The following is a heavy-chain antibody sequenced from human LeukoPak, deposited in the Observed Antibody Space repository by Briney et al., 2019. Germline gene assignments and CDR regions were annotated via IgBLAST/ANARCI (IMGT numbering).Heavy chain of an antibody. CDR1: GFTFSSYT. J-gene: IGHJ4*02. D-gene: IGHD2-2*01. CDR3: PRFEIRYCSSPNCRFDY. Sequence: GGSLRLSCAASGFTFSSYTMNWVRQALGQGLEWVSTISDPHSGSQTHYADSVKGRFTISRDNAQNSLYLQMNSLRAEDTAVYYCPRFEIRYCSSPNCRFDYWGQGTLVTVSS. V-gene: IGHV3-21*01. CDR2: ISDPHSGSQT.